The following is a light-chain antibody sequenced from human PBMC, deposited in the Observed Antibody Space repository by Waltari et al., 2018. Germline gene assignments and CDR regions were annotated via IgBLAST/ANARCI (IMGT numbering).Light chain of an antibody. V-gene: IGKV1-8*01. CDR1: QGISSY. J-gene: IGKJ2*01. CDR2: AES. CDR3: QQYYSYPYT. Sequence: AIRMTQSPSSFSASTGDRVTITCRASQGISSYLAWYQQKPGKAPKLLIYAESTLQSGVPSRFSGSGSGTDFTLTISCLQSEDFATYYWQQYYSYPYTFGQGTKLEIK.